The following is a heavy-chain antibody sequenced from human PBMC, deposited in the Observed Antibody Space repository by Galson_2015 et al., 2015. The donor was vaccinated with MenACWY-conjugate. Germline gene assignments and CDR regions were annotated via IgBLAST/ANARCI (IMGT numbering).Heavy chain of an antibody. V-gene: IGHV4-39*01. CDR1: GDSISSDNYY. D-gene: IGHD1-26*01. Sequence: SEPLSLTCTVSGDSISSDNYYWTWVRQPPGRGLEWIASIHYSGRTFYNPFLMSRVSISVDMSKSQYSLKLTSVTAADTAVYFCARRTPELNWFDPWGQGTLVTVSS. CDR3: ARRTPELNWFDP. CDR2: IHYSGRT. J-gene: IGHJ5*02.